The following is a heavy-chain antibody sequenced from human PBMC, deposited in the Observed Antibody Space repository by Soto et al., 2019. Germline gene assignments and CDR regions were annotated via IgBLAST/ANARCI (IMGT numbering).Heavy chain of an antibody. J-gene: IGHJ4*02. CDR1: GFSFSSYA. CDR2: ISKDATNK. V-gene: IGHV3-30*03. D-gene: IGHD6-13*01. CDR3: SSWNY. Sequence: QVQLVESGGGVVQPGRSLRLSCAASGFSFSSYAMHWVRQAPGKGLEWVAVISKDATNKYCADPAKGRFTISRDNFKNTLYLQMNSVRAADAAVYSCSSWNYWRQGTLVTVSS.